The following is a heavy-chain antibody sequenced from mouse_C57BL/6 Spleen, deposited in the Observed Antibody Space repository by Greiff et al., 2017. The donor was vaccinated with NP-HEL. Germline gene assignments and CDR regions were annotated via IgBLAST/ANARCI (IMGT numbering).Heavy chain of an antibody. CDR2: IDPNSGGT. V-gene: IGHV1-72*01. CDR1: GYTFTSYW. J-gene: IGHJ4*01. Sequence: QVQLQQPGAELVKPGASVKLSCKASGYTFTSYWMHWVKQRPGRGLEWIGRIDPNSGGTKYNEKFKSKATLTVDKPSSTAYMQLSRLTSEDSAVEYCASPLYNNSSYAMDYWGQGTSVTVSS. D-gene: IGHD2-12*01. CDR3: ASPLYNNSSYAMDY.